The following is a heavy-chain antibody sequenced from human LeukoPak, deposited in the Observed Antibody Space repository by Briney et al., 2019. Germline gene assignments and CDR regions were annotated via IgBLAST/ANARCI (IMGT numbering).Heavy chain of an antibody. Sequence: PGASLRPSWAASGFTFSSYGMHWVRQAPGKWLEWVAVIWYEGSNKYYADSVKGRFTISRDNSKNTLYLQMNSLRAEDTAVYYCARSIWNYYYYMDVWGKGTTVTVSS. CDR3: ARSIWNYYYYMDV. CDR1: GFTFSSYG. V-gene: IGHV3-33*01. D-gene: IGHD1-1*01. J-gene: IGHJ6*03. CDR2: IWYEGSNK.